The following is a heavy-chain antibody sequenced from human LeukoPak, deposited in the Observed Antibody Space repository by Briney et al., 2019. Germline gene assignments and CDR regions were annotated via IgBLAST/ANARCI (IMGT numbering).Heavy chain of an antibody. J-gene: IGHJ2*01. CDR3: AKIERWLVHGFDL. D-gene: IGHD6-19*01. CDR1: GFNFSTYV. Sequence: GGSLRLSCGASGFNFSTYVIHWVRQAPGKGLEWVASISGNGGSTYYADSVKGRFTISRDNSRNAVFLQMISPRDDDTAIYYCAKIERWLVHGFDLWGRGTLVTVSS. CDR2: ISGNGGST. V-gene: IGHV3-23*01.